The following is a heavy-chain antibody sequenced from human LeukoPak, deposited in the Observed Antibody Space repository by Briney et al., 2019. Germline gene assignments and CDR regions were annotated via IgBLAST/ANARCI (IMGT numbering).Heavy chain of an antibody. D-gene: IGHD2-15*01. Sequence: PGRSLRLSCAASGFTFDDNAMHWFRQAPGKGLGWVSGIRWNSGSIGYAASVMGRFTISRDNAKNFLYLQMNSLRAEDTAMDYCAKGRWVVGLDYWGQGTLVTVSS. CDR2: IRWNSGSI. J-gene: IGHJ4*02. V-gene: IGHV3-9*01. CDR3: AKGRWVVGLDY. CDR1: GFTFDDNA.